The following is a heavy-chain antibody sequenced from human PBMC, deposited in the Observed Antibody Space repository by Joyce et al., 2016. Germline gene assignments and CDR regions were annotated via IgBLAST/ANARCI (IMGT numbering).Heavy chain of an antibody. CDR2: ITAYNGYT. D-gene: IGHD4-17*01. V-gene: IGHV1-18*01. Sequence: QGQLVQSGAEVKKPGSSVKVSCRTSGYIFSNYGVNWVRQAPGQGLEWMGWITAYNGYTKYAQKLQGRVTMTTDTSTSTVYMELRRLRSDDTAVYFCARGADGDYISSFDHWGQGTLLTVSS. CDR1: GYIFSNYG. CDR3: ARGADGDYISSFDH. J-gene: IGHJ4*02.